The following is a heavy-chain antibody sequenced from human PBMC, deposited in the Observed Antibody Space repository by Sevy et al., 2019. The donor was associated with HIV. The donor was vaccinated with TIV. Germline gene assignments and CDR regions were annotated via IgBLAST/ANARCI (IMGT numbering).Heavy chain of an antibody. J-gene: IGHJ4*02. CDR1: GGSISSSSYY. CDR3: AGQCPNRNYGYFDY. D-gene: IGHD1-7*01. V-gene: IGHV4-39*01. CDR2: IYYSGST. Sequence: SETLSLTCTVSGGSISSSSYYWGWIRQPPGKGLEWIGSIYYSGSTYYNPSLKSRVTISVDTSKNQFSLKLGSLTAADAAVDYCAGQCPNRNYGYFDYWGQGTLVTVSS.